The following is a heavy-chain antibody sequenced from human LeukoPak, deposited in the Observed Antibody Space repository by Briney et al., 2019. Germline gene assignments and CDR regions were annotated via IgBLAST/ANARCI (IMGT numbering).Heavy chain of an antibody. D-gene: IGHD1-1*01. V-gene: IGHV1-69*13. J-gene: IGHJ4*02. CDR3: AGGENDRGDFDY. Sequence: SVKVSCKASGGTFSSYAISWVRQAHGQGLEWMGGIIPIFGTANYAQKFQGRITITADESTSTAYMELSSLRSEDTAVYYCAGGENDRGDFDYWGQGTLVTVSS. CDR1: GGTFSSYA. CDR2: IIPIFGTA.